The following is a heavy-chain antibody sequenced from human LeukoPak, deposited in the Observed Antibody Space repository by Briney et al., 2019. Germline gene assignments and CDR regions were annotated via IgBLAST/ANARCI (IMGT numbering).Heavy chain of an antibody. V-gene: IGHV4-59*01. CDR2: VYYSGNT. J-gene: IGHJ3*02. CDR1: GGSISGFY. Sequence: SETLSLTCTISGGSISGFYWNWIRQPPGKGLEWIGYVYYSGNTNYNPSLKSRVTISLDTSKNQFSLKLRSVTAADTAVYYCARDTRDAFDIWGQGTMVTVSS. CDR3: ARDTRDAFDI.